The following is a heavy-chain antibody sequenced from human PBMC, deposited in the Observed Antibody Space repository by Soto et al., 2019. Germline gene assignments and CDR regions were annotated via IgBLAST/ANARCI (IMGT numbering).Heavy chain of an antibody. CDR2: IYSSGTT. J-gene: IGHJ5*02. CDR1: GISIDNYY. V-gene: IGHV4-4*07. CDR3: VRDVGGSGWVAP. Sequence: QVQLQQSGPGLVKPSETLSLTCTVSGISIDNYYCSWLRQSAGKGLEWIGRIYSSGTTNYNPSLKSRVTMAVDMSKSQFALNVRAVTAADTAVYYCVRDVGGSGWVAPWGQGTLVTVSS.